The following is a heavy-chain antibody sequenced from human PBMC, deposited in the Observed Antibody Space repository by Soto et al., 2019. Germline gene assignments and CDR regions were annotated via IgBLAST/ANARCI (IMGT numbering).Heavy chain of an antibody. CDR3: ARDDTPKLPYDFWSGYYPLDY. D-gene: IGHD3-3*01. J-gene: IGHJ4*02. CDR2: ISSSSSYI. CDR1: GFTFSSYS. V-gene: IGHV3-21*01. Sequence: GGSLRLSCAASGFTFSSYSMNWVRQAPGKGLEWVSSISSSSSYIYYADSVKGRFTISRDNAKNSLYLQMNSLRAEDTAVYYCARDDTPKLPYDFWSGYYPLDYWGQGTLVTVSS.